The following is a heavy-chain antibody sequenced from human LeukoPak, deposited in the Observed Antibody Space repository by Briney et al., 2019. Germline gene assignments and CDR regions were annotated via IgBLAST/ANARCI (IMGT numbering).Heavy chain of an antibody. CDR2: INHSGST. J-gene: IGHJ4*02. V-gene: IGHV4-34*01. CDR1: GGSSSGYY. Sequence: SETLSLTCAVYGGSSSGYYWSWIRQPPGKGLEWIGEINHSGSTNYNPSLKSRVTISVDTSKNQFSLKLSSVTAADTAVYYCARSHHDFGVVIIDWGLDYWGRGTLVTVSS. D-gene: IGHD3-3*01. CDR3: ARSHHDFGVVIIDWGLDY.